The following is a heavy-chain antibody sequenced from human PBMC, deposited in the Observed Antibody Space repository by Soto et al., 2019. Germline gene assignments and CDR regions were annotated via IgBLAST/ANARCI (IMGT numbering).Heavy chain of an antibody. D-gene: IGHD2-2*02. CDR2: ISYDGSNK. V-gene: IGHV3-30*18. CDR3: AKDGYCSSTSCYTGWAYYYYYGMDV. Sequence: ESVGGVVQPGRSLRLSCAASGFTFSSYGMHWVRQAPGKGLEWVAVISYDGSNKYYADSVKGRFTISRDNSKNTLYLQMNSLRAEDTAVYYCAKDGYCSSTSCYTGWAYYYYYGMDVWGQGTTVTVSS. CDR1: GFTFSSYG. J-gene: IGHJ6*02.